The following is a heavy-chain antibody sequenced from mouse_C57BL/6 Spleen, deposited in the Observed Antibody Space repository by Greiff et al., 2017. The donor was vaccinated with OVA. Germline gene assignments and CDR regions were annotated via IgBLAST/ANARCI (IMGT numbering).Heavy chain of an antibody. J-gene: IGHJ4*01. V-gene: IGHV1-50*01. CDR1: GYTFTSSW. D-gene: IGHD1-1*01. CDR3: ARTTVVAPMDY. Sequence: QVQLQQPGAELVKPGASVKLSCKASGYTFTSSWMQWVNQRPGQGLEWIGEIDPSASYTTYNQKFKGKATLTVDTSSSTAYMQLSSLTSEDSAVYYCARTTVVAPMDYWGQGTSVTVSS. CDR2: IDPSASYT.